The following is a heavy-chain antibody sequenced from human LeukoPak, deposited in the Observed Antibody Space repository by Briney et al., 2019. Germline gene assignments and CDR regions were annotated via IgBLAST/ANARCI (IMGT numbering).Heavy chain of an antibody. CDR1: GFTFSSYS. V-gene: IGHV3-21*01. D-gene: IGHD3-22*01. CDR3: ARHRYYYDSSGYRQYYFDY. CDR2: ISSSSSYI. Sequence: PGGSLRLSCAASGFTFSSYSMNWVRQAPGKGLEWVSSISSSSSYIYYADSVKGRFTISRDNAKNSLYLQMNSLRAEDTAVYYCARHRYYYDSSGYRQYYFDYWGQGTLVTVSS. J-gene: IGHJ4*02.